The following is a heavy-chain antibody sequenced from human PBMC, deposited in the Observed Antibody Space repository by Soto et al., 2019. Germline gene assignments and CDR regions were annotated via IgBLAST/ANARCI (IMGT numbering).Heavy chain of an antibody. D-gene: IGHD3-10*01. V-gene: IGHV3-74*01. CDR1: GFTFRNQW. CDR3: ERGGAAGRGDAMDI. CDR2: INGDGTRA. Sequence: EVQLEESGGGAVQLGESLRVTCVASGFTFRNQWMHWVRQVPGKGLVWVSRINGDGTRASYADFVKGRFTISRDNARNLLFLHQISLTVEDAGVYHCERGGAAGRGDAMDIWGPGKTVAVSS. J-gene: IGHJ6*02.